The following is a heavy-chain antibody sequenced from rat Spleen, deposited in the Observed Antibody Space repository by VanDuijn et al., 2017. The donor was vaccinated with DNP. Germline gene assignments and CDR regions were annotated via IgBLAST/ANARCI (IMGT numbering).Heavy chain of an antibody. CDR1: GFTFSDYN. D-gene: IGHD1-1*01. V-gene: IGHV5S10*01. CDR3: ARGDGDFDY. CDR2: IFYAGTTT. J-gene: IGHJ2*01. Sequence: EVQLVESGGGLVQPGRSLKLSCAASGFTFSDYNMAWVRQAPKKGLEWVATIFYAGTTTYYRGSVKGRFTISRDNANGTLYLQMDNLRSEDTATYFCARGDGDFDYWGQGVMVTVSS.